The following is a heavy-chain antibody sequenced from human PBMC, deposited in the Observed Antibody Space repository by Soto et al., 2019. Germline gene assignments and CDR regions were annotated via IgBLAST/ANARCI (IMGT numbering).Heavy chain of an antibody. CDR3: ALLYYPDGISYYSFDY. V-gene: IGHV4-39*07. CDR2: LDYSGTA. D-gene: IGHD3-22*01. J-gene: IGHJ4*02. CDR1: GVSISSTSYN. Sequence: SETLSLTCNVSGVSISSTSYNWGWLRQPPGKGLEWIGTLDYSGTAHYNPSLKRRINISADPSKNQVSLTLTSVTASDTAMYYCALLYYPDGISYYSFDYWGQGTLVTVSS.